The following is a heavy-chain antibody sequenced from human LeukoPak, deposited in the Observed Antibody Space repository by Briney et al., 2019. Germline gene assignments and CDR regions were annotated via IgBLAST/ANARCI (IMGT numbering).Heavy chain of an antibody. Sequence: TGGSLRLSCAASGFSFRSHYMSWVRQAPGKGLEWVAVIYSDRRTHYGDSVKGRFTISRDNSNNTLHLQMNSLRGEDTAVYYCARCGSDYDGGAFDIWGQGTVVTVSS. CDR2: IYSDRRT. CDR1: GFSFRSHY. D-gene: IGHD2-21*02. V-gene: IGHV3-53*01. J-gene: IGHJ3*02. CDR3: ARCGSDYDGGAFDI.